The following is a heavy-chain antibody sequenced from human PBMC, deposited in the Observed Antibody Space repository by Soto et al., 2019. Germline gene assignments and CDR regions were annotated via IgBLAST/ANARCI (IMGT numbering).Heavy chain of an antibody. CDR2: TYYRSKWYN. V-gene: IGHV6-1*01. D-gene: IGHD2-15*01. J-gene: IGHJ5*02. Sequence: SQTLSLTNAISGDSVSSNSATWNWIRQSPSRGLEWLGRTYYRSKWYNDYAVSVKSRITINPDTSKNQFSLQLNSVTPEDTAVYYCARERYCSGGSCSHTNWFDPWGQGTLVTVSS. CDR3: ARERYCSGGSCSHTNWFDP. CDR1: GDSVSSNSAT.